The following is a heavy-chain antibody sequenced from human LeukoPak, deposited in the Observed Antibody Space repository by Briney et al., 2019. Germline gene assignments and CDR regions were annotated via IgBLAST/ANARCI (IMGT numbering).Heavy chain of an antibody. CDR2: IIPIFGTA. D-gene: IGHD3-3*01. V-gene: IGHV1-69*13. J-gene: IGHJ3*02. CDR3: ATHTYYDFWSGYSPVGAFDI. Sequence: ASVKVSCKVSGYTLTELSMHWVRQAPGQGLEWMGGIIPIFGTANYAQKFQGRVTITADESTSTAYMELSSLRSEDTAVYYCATHTYYDFWSGYSPVGAFDIWGQGTMVTVSS. CDR1: GYTLTELS.